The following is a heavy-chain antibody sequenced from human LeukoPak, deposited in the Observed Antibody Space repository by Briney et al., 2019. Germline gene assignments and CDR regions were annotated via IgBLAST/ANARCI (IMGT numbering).Heavy chain of an antibody. Sequence: GGSLRLSCAASGFTVSSYYMTWVRQAPGKGLEWVSEITGSGTYTFYADSVKGRFTISRENSKSTLFLQMNSLRAEDTAVYYCAKEGSQTGGFDIWGQGTLVTVSS. D-gene: IGHD2-8*02. CDR3: AKEGSQTGGFDI. V-gene: IGHV3-23*01. J-gene: IGHJ3*02. CDR1: GFTVSSYY. CDR2: ITGSGTYT.